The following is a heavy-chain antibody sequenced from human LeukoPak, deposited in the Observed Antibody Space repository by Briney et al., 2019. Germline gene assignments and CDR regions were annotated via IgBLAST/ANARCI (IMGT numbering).Heavy chain of an antibody. D-gene: IGHD6-19*01. CDR1: GGSISSLTYY. J-gene: IGHJ4*02. CDR2: IYYSGTT. Sequence: PSETLSLTCTVSGGSISSLTYYWGWIRQPPGRGLEWIASIYYSGTTYYSPSLKSRVTISVNRSNNQFSLRLTSVTAADTAVYFCAGYSSGWSSGGGYWGQGTLVTVS. V-gene: IGHV4-39*01. CDR3: AGYSSGWSSGGGY.